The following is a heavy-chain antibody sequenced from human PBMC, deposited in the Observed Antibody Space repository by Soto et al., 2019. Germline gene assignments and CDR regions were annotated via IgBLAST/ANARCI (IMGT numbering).Heavy chain of an antibody. J-gene: IGHJ6*02. Sequence: SGTLSPPWTVFGGSISRSSYFWGWVRQPPGKGLEWMGIIYYRGSTYYTPSLKSRVTISVDTSKNQFSLKLSSVTPADTAVYYWARPDYYYYGMDVWGQGTTVTAP. V-gene: IGHV4-39*01. CDR1: GGSISRSSYF. CDR3: ARPDYYYYGMDV. CDR2: IYYRGST.